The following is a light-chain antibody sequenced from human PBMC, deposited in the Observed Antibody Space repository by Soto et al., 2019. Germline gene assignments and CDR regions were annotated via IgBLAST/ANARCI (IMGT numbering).Light chain of an antibody. CDR2: GAS. CDR1: QSVRSN. Sequence: EIVLTQSPGTLSLSPGERATLSCRASQSVRSNLAWYQQKPGQAPRLLIYGASTRATGIPARFSVSGSGTEFTLTISSLQSEDFAVYYCQQYNNWPRTFGQGTKVDIK. CDR3: QQYNNWPRT. V-gene: IGKV3D-15*01. J-gene: IGKJ1*01.